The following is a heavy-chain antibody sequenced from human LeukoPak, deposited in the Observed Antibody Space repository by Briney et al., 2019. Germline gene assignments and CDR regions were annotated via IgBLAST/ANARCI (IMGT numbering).Heavy chain of an antibody. D-gene: IGHD3-22*01. J-gene: IGHJ3*02. Sequence: SETLSLTCTVSDGSISSNYWSWIRQPPGKGLEWIGYIYYSGSTSYNSSLKSRVTISVDTSKNQFSLKLSSVTAADTAVYYCARGGYYDRSGNSYKFGFDMWGQGTMVTVSS. CDR2: IYYSGST. CDR3: ARGGYYDRSGNSYKFGFDM. CDR1: DGSISSNY. V-gene: IGHV4-59*01.